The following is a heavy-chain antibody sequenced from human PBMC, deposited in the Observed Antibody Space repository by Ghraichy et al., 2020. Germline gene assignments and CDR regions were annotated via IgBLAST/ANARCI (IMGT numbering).Heavy chain of an antibody. CDR3: ARDMETTFDH. J-gene: IGHJ4*02. D-gene: IGHD1-14*01. CDR1: NGSIDNYY. CDR2: IYHTGSV. V-gene: IGHV4-59*01. Sequence: ESLNISCTVSNGSIDNYYWTWIRQAPGKGLEWIGHIYHTGSVNYHPSLRGRVTISVDKSKNEFSLKLTSVTSADTAVYYCARDMETTFDHWGQGILVTVSS.